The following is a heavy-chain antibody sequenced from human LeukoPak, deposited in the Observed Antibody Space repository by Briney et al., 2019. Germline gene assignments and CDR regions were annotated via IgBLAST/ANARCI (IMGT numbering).Heavy chain of an antibody. CDR1: GGSISSFF. CDR3: TRGAGWLIDY. Sequence: SETLSLTCTVSGGSISSFFWSWIRQPPGKGLEWIGYFYNSGRSTYNPSLKSRVTISADTSKNHFSLKLNSVTTADTAVYYCTRGAGWLIDYWGQGILVTVSS. D-gene: IGHD3-16*01. J-gene: IGHJ4*02. V-gene: IGHV4-59*01. CDR2: FYNSGRS.